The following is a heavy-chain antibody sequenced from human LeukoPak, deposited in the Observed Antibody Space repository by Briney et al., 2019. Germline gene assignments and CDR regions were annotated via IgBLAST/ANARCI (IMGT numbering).Heavy chain of an antibody. CDR3: ASREGSQGGYCSSTSCYTGYY. J-gene: IGHJ4*02. Sequence: PSETLSLTCTVSGGSISSSSYYWGWIRQPPGKGLEWIGSTYYSGSTYYNPSLKSRVTISVDTSKNQFSLKLNSVTAADTAVYYCASREGSQGGYCSSTSCYTGYYWGQGTLVTVSS. CDR2: TYYSGST. V-gene: IGHV4-39*01. D-gene: IGHD2-2*02. CDR1: GGSISSSSYY.